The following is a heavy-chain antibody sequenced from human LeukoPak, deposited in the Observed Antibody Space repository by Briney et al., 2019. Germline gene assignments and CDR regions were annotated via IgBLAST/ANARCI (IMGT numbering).Heavy chain of an antibody. CDR1: GFTFSSCW. J-gene: IGHJ4*02. CDR3: AREPNYYDSSGYYPGSLSFDY. D-gene: IGHD3-22*01. CDR2: IKSDGSST. Sequence: GGSLRLSCAVSGFTFSSCWMHWVRQVPGKGLVWVSRIKSDGSSTIYADSVKGRFTISTDNAKNTLYLQMNSLRAEDTAVYYCAREPNYYDSSGYYPGSLSFDYWGQGTLVTVSS. V-gene: IGHV3-74*01.